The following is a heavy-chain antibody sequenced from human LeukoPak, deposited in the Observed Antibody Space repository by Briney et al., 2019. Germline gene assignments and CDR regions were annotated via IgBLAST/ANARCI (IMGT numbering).Heavy chain of an antibody. Sequence: GASVKVSCKASGYTFTGYYMHWVRQAPGQGLEWMGYIYPNTGATKYAQKFQGRVTMTRDTSISTAYMELSGLRSDDTAVYYCGTLLSNGPFDYWGQGCLVTVSS. V-gene: IGHV1-2*02. CDR1: GYTFTGYY. CDR3: GTLLSNGPFDY. J-gene: IGHJ4*02. CDR2: IYPNTGAT.